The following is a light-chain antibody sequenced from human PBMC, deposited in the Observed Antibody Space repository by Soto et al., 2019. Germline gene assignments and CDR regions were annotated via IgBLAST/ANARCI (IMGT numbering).Light chain of an antibody. J-gene: IGKJ1*01. Sequence: DIQMTQSPSTLSAYVGDSVTITCRASQSVSDCLAWYQHKPGKAPRLLIYDASSLESGVPSRFSGSGSGTKFTLIIISLQPDDFATYYCQQYYISFRTFGQGTKVDIK. CDR3: QQYYISFRT. CDR2: DAS. V-gene: IGKV1-5*01. CDR1: QSVSDC.